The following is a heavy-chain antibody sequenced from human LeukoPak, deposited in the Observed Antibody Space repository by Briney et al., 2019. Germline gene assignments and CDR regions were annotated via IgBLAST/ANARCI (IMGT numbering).Heavy chain of an antibody. V-gene: IGHV1-18*01. D-gene: IGHD2-15*01. CDR2: ISAYNGNT. J-gene: IGHJ5*02. Sequence: ASVKVSCKASGYTFTNYAISWVRQAPGQGLEWMGCISAYNGNTNYAQKFQGRVTMTRDTSISTAYMELSRLTSDDTAVYYCARDPITGGSADNWFDPWGQGTLVTVSS. CDR1: GYTFTNYA. CDR3: ARDPITGGSADNWFDP.